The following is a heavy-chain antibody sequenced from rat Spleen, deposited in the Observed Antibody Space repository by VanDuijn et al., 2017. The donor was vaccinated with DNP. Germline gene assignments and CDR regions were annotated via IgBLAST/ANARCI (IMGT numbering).Heavy chain of an antibody. Sequence: EVQLVESGGGLVQPGRSLKLSCAASGFTFSNYDMAWVRQAPTKGLEWVASISTSGGSTYYRDSVKGRFTVSRDNAKSTLYLQMDSLRSEDTATYYWAREPYKGMDAWGQGTSVTVSS. CDR2: ISTSGGST. CDR3: AREPYKGMDA. CDR1: GFTFSNYD. J-gene: IGHJ4*01. D-gene: IGHD1-10*01. V-gene: IGHV5-25*01.